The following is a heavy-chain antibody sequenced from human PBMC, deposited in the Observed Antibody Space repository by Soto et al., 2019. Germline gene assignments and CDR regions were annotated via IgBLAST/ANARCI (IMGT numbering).Heavy chain of an antibody. CDR1: GGSFSGYY. V-gene: IGHV4-34*01. J-gene: IGHJ6*03. Sequence: PSETLSLTCAVYGGSFSGYYWSWIRQPPGKGLEWIGEINYSGSTNYNPSLKSRVTISVDTSKNQFSLKLSSVTAADTAVYYCARRTYYDFWSGYSGTVANYYYYYMDVWGKGTTVTVSS. CDR2: INYSGST. D-gene: IGHD3-3*01. CDR3: ARRTYYDFWSGYSGTVANYYYYYMDV.